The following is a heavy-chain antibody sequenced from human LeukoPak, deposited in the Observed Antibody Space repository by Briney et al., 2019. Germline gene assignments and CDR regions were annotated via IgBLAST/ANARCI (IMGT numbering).Heavy chain of an antibody. CDR3: ARDVRWELHGLYYYMDV. V-gene: IGHV1-18*01. CDR1: GYTFTSYG. Sequence: GASVKVSCKASGYTFTSYGISWVRQAPGQGLEWMGWISAYNGNTNYAQKLQGRVTMTTDTSTSTAYMELRSLRSDDTAVYYCARDVRWELHGLYYYMDVWGKGTTVTISS. CDR2: ISAYNGNT. D-gene: IGHD1-26*01. J-gene: IGHJ6*03.